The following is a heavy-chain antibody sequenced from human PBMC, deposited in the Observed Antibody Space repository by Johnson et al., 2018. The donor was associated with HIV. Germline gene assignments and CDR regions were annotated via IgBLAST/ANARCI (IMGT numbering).Heavy chain of an antibody. V-gene: IGHV3-9*01. J-gene: IGHJ3*02. Sequence: VQLVESGGSVVRPGGSLRLSCAASGFTFDDYAMHWVRQAPGKGLEWVSGISWNSGSIGYADSVKGRFTISRDNAKNSLYLQMNSLRAEDTAVYYCARVGATAAFDIWGQGTMVTVSS. CDR3: ARVGATAAFDI. CDR1: GFTFDDYA. CDR2: ISWNSGSI. D-gene: IGHD1-26*01.